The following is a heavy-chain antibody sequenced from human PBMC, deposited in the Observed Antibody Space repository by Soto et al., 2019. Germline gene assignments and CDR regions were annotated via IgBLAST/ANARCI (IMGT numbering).Heavy chain of an antibody. V-gene: IGHV4-61*05. D-gene: IGHD6-13*01. CDR1: GGSISSSSYY. CDR3: ARGVRIAAALDAFDI. CDR2: IYYSGST. Sequence: SETLSLTCTVSGGSISSSSYYWGWIRQPPGKGLEWIGYIYYSGSTNYNPSLKSRVTISVDTSKNQFSLKLSSVTAADTAVYYCARGVRIAAALDAFDIWGQGTMVTVSS. J-gene: IGHJ3*02.